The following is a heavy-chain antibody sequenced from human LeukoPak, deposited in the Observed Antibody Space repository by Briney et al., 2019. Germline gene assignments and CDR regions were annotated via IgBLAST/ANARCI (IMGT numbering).Heavy chain of an antibody. J-gene: IGHJ1*01. D-gene: IGHD3-22*01. CDR3: ATYSSLNRREFQY. V-gene: IGHV3-48*04. Sequence: PGRSLRLSCAASGFTFSSYGMHWVRQAPGKGLEWVSYISSSGSTIYYADSVKGRFTISRDNAKNSLYLQMNSLRAEDTAVYYCATYSSLNRREFQYWGQGTLLTVSS. CDR1: GFTFSSYG. CDR2: ISSSGSTI.